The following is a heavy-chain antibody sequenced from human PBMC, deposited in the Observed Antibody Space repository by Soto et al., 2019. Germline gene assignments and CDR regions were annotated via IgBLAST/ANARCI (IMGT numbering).Heavy chain of an antibody. CDR3: TSYGHQWLGNRDFDY. Sequence: EVQLVESGGGLVQPGGSLKLSCAASGFTFSGSAMHWVRQASGKGLEWVGRIRSKANSYATAYAASVKGRFTISRDDSKNTAYRQMNSLKTEDTAVYYCTSYGHQWLGNRDFDYWGQGTLVTVSS. CDR2: IRSKANSYAT. CDR1: GFTFSGSA. J-gene: IGHJ4*02. V-gene: IGHV3-73*01. D-gene: IGHD6-19*01.